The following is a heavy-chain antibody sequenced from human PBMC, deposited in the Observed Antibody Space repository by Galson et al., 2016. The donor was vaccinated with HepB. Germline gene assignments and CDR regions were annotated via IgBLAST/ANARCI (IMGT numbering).Heavy chain of an antibody. J-gene: IGHJ4*02. CDR1: GDSISDGGYY. Sequence: TLSLTCTVSGDSISDGGYYWNWIRQHPGKGLEWFGYIYYSGRTDYNPSLKSRIAISVDTSKNQFSLKLSSVTVADTAVYYCARDGHDYGLDYFDYWGQGILVTVSS. V-gene: IGHV4-31*03. CDR3: ARDGHDYGLDYFDY. CDR2: IYYSGRT. D-gene: IGHD4-17*01.